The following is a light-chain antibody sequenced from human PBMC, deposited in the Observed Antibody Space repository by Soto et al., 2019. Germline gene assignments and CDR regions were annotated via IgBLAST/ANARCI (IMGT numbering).Light chain of an antibody. Sequence: AIQLTQSPSSLSASVGDRVTITCRASQGISSALAWYQQKPGKAPKLLIYDASGLESGVPSRFSGRGSGTDVTLTISSRQPERFVLYYCQLCSSYPPISFGQGTRLESK. V-gene: IGKV1-13*02. CDR1: QGISSA. CDR3: QLCSSYPPIS. CDR2: DAS. J-gene: IGKJ5*01.